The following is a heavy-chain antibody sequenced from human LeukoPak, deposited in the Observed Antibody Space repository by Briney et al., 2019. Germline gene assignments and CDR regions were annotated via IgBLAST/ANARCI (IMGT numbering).Heavy chain of an antibody. Sequence: GASLKISFQGSGYRFTSYWIGWGRPRPGKGVEWMGLIYPGDSDTRYGPSFQGQVTISADKSISTAYLQWSSLKASDTAMYYCARRGAANPDAFDIWGQGTMVTVSS. J-gene: IGHJ3*02. CDR2: IYPGDSDT. CDR1: GYRFTSYW. D-gene: IGHD4/OR15-4a*01. CDR3: ARRGAANPDAFDI. V-gene: IGHV5-51*01.